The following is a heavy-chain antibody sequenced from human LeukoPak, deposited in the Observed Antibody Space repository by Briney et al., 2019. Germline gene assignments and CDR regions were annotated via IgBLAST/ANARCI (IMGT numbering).Heavy chain of an antibody. D-gene: IGHD2-2*01. Sequence: GGSLRLSCAASGFTFSSYGMHWVRQAPGKGLEWVAFIRYDGSNKYYADSVKGRFTISRDNSKNTLYLQMNSLRAEDTAVYYCAKDRHPYCSSTSCFAIDYWGQGTLVTVSS. J-gene: IGHJ4*02. CDR2: IRYDGSNK. CDR1: GFTFSSYG. CDR3: AKDRHPYCSSTSCFAIDY. V-gene: IGHV3-30*02.